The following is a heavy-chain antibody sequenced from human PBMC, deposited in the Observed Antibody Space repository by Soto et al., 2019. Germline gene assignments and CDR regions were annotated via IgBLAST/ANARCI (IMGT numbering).Heavy chain of an antibody. V-gene: IGHV1-8*01. CDR3: ARVSRFGDLNWFAP. J-gene: IGHJ5*02. Sequence: QVQLVQSGAEVRKPGASVKVSCKASGYTFTSFDINWVRQDTGQGLEWLGWMNPNSGNTDYARKVQGRVTMTRNTSISTAYMEVSSLRSEDTAVYYCARVSRFGDLNWFAPWGQGTLVTVSS. CDR1: GYTFTSFD. D-gene: IGHD3-10*01. CDR2: MNPNSGNT.